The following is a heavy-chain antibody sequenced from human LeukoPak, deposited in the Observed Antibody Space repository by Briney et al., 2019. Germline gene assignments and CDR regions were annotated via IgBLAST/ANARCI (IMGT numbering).Heavy chain of an antibody. Sequence: ASVKVSCKASGYTFTGYYMHWVRQAPGQGLEWMGWINPNSGGTYYAQKLQGRVTMTTDTSTSTAYMELRSLRSDDTAVYYCVRESGGYYGGAFDYWGQGTLVTVSS. V-gene: IGHV1-2*02. CDR2: INPNSGGT. J-gene: IGHJ4*02. CDR1: GYTFTGYY. D-gene: IGHD3-22*01. CDR3: VRESGGYYGGAFDY.